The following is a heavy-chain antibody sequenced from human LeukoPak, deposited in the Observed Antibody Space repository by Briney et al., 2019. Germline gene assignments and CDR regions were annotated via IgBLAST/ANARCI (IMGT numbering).Heavy chain of an antibody. J-gene: IGHJ4*02. CDR2: IYHSGST. D-gene: IGHD1-1*01. CDR3: ARDWNRYAY. V-gene: IGHV4-4*02. Sequence: PSGTLSLTCAVSGGSISSSNWWSWIRPPPGKGLEWIGEIYHSGSTNYNPSLKSRVTISVDTSKSQFSLYMDSVTAADTAVYYCARDWNRYAYWGQGTLVTVSS. CDR1: GGSISSSNW.